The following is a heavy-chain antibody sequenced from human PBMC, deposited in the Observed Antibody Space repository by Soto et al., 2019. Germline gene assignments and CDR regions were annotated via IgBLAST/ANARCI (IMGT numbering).Heavy chain of an antibody. Sequence: EVQLLESGGGLVQPGGSLRLSCAASGFTFSSYAMSWVRQAPGKGLEWVSAISASGGSTYYADSVKGRFTVSRDNSKNTLYLQMNSLRAGDTAVYYCAKDRGDYYYYGMDVWGQGTTVTVSS. J-gene: IGHJ6*02. CDR1: GFTFSSYA. V-gene: IGHV3-23*01. CDR3: AKDRGDYYYYGMDV. CDR2: ISASGGST.